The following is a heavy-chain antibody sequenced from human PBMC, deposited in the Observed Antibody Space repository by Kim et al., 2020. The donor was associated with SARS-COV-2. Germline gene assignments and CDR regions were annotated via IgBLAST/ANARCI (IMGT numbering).Heavy chain of an antibody. D-gene: IGHD3-22*01. CDR3: ARAPRDYYDSSGYYDY. CDR1: GGSFSGYY. Sequence: SETLSLTCAVYGGSFSGYYWSWIRQPPGKGLEWIGEINHSGSTNYNPSLKSRVTISVDTSKNQFSLKLSSVTAADTAVYYCARAPRDYYDSSGYYDYWGQGTLVTVSS. J-gene: IGHJ4*02. CDR2: INHSGST. V-gene: IGHV4-34*01.